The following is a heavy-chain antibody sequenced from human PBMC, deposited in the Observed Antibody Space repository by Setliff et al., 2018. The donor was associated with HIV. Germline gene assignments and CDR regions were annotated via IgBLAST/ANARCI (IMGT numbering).Heavy chain of an antibody. J-gene: IGHJ5*02. D-gene: IGHD2-15*01. CDR1: GGTFSSYV. CDR3: ALPYCSGGNCWSSASLPPAGWFDP. Sequence: SVKVSCKASGGTFSSYVISWVRQAPGQGPEWMGGIIPMYGVTNYAQKFQGRVTITTDESTSTAYMELSSLRSEDTAVYFCALPYCSGGNCWSSASLPPAGWFDPWGQGTLVTVSS. V-gene: IGHV1-69*05. CDR2: IIPMYGVT.